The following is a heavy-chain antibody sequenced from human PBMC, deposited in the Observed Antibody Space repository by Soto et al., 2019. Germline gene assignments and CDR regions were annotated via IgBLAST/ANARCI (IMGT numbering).Heavy chain of an antibody. CDR2: ISGSGGST. V-gene: IGHV3-23*01. CDR1: EFTFSTHA. Sequence: GSLRLSCAASEFTFSTHAMTWVRQAPGEGLEWVSSISGSGGSTYYADSVKGRFTISRDNSKNTLYLQMNSLRAEDAAVYSCAKAGYCVSTSCYFPFDYWGQGTLVTVSS. J-gene: IGHJ4*02. CDR3: AKAGYCVSTSCYFPFDY. D-gene: IGHD2-2*01.